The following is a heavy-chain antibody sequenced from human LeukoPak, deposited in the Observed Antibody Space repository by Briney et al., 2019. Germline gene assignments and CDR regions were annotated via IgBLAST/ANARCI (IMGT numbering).Heavy chain of an antibody. CDR2: INAGNGNT. CDR1: GYTFTSYA. Sequence: ASVKVSCKASGYTFTSYAMHWVRQAPGQRLEWMGWINAGNGNTKYSQEFQGRVTITRDTSTSTAYMELRSQRSDDTAVYYCARAVLFTFGGVIVYFDYWGQGTLVTVSS. CDR3: ARAVLFTFGGVIVYFDY. D-gene: IGHD3-16*02. J-gene: IGHJ4*02. V-gene: IGHV1-3*01.